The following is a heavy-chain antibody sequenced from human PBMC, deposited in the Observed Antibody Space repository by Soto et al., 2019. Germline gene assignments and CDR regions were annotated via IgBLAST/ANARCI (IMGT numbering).Heavy chain of an antibody. D-gene: IGHD3-22*01. CDR1: GGTFSSYA. V-gene: IGHV1-69*06. J-gene: IGHJ5*02. CDR2: IIPIFGTA. Sequence: QVQLVQSGAEVTKPGSSVKVSCKASGGTFSSYAISWVRQAPGQGLEWMGGIIPIFGTANYAQKFQGRVTITEDKSTSTAYMELSSLRSEDTAVYYCARDRYYYDSSGLGSFDPWGQGTLVTVSS. CDR3: ARDRYYYDSSGLGSFDP.